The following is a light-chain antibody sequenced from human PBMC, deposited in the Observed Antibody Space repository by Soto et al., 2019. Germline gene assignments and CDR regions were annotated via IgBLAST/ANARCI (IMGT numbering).Light chain of an antibody. V-gene: IGKV1-5*01. J-gene: IGKJ2*01. Sequence: DIQMTQSPSTLSASIGDRVTLTCRASQSLTGRLAWYQQKPGIPPKLLIYDVSILESGVPSMFRGSESRTEFNLTNSSQRTYDFATFYCQQYKVYPYTFGQGTRLDI. CDR3: QQYKVYPYT. CDR2: DVS. CDR1: QSLTGR.